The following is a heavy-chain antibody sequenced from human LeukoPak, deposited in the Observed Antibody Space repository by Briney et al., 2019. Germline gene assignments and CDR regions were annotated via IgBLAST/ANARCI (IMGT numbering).Heavy chain of an antibody. J-gene: IGHJ3*02. V-gene: IGHV1-46*01. CDR3: ARATWYGGNPSGAFDI. CDR2: INPSGGST. CDR1: GYTFTNYH. Sequence: ASVKVSCKASGYTFTNYHLHWVRQAPGQGLEWMGIINPSGGSTSYAQKFQDRVTMTRDTSTSTVYMELNSLRSEDTAVYYCARATWYGGNPSGAFDIWGQGTMLTVSS. D-gene: IGHD4/OR15-4a*01.